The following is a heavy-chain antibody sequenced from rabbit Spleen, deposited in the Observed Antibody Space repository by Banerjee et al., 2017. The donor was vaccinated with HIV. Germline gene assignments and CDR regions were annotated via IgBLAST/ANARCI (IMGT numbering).Heavy chain of an antibody. Sequence: QEQLVESGGGLVQPEGSLTLTCTASGFSFSSSYYMCWVRQAPGKGLEWIGCLYNGDGATWYASWVNGRFTISSDNAQNTVDLQLNSLTAADTATYFCARDHVSSGGYILNLWGQGTLVTVS. CDR2: LYNGDGAT. CDR3: ARDHVSSGGYILNL. CDR1: GFSFSSSYY. V-gene: IGHV1S47*01. D-gene: IGHD1-1*01. J-gene: IGHJ4*01.